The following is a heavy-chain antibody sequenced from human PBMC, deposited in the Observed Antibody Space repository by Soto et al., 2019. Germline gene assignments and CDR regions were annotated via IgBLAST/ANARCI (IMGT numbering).Heavy chain of an antibody. J-gene: IGHJ4*02. D-gene: IGHD5-18*01. V-gene: IGHV3-23*01. CDR2: ISGSDGST. Sequence: GSLRLSCVASGFSFSSYAMSWVRQAPGKGLEWVSVISGSDGSTDYADSVKGRFTISRDNSKNTLYLQMNSLKAEDTAVYYCARVDTAMVDHFDYWGQGTLVTVSS. CDR3: ARVDTAMVDHFDY. CDR1: GFSFSSYA.